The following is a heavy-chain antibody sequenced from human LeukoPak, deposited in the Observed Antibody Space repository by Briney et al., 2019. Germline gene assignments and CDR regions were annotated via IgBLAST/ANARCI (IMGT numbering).Heavy chain of an antibody. CDR3: ARGGSHYYFDY. CDR2: FYYSGTT. CDR1: GVSISSSY. J-gene: IGHJ4*02. V-gene: IGHV4-59*01. Sequence: SETLSLTCTVSGVSISSSYWSWIRQPPGKGLEWIGCFYYSGTTNYNPSLKSRVTISMDTSKNYVSLKLSSVTAADTAVYYCARGGSHYYFDYWGQGTLVTVSS.